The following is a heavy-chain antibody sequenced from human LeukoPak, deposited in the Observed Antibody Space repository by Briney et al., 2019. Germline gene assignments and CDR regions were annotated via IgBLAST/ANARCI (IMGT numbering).Heavy chain of an antibody. V-gene: IGHV4-61*02. CDR2: IYTSGST. CDR3: ARYPTYDSSGRHY. Sequence: SEALSLTCTVSGGSISSGSYNWSWIRQPAGKGLEWIGRIYTSGSTNYNPSLKSRVTISVDTSKNQFSLKLSSVTAADTAVYYCARYPTYDSSGRHYWGQGTLVTVSS. J-gene: IGHJ4*02. CDR1: GGSISSGSYN. D-gene: IGHD3-22*01.